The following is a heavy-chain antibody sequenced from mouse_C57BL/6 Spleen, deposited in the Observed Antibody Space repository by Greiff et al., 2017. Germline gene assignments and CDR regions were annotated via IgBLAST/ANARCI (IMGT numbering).Heavy chain of an antibody. J-gene: IGHJ1*03. V-gene: IGHV1-50*01. D-gene: IGHD2-1*01. CDR3: ARGIYPLDV. Sequence: QVQLQQPGAELVKPGASVKLSCKASGYTFTSYWMQWVKQRPGQGLEWIGEIAPSDSYTNYNQKFKGKATLTVDTSSSTAYMQLSSLTSEDSAVYYCARGIYPLDVWGTGTTVTVSS. CDR1: GYTFTSYW. CDR2: IAPSDSYT.